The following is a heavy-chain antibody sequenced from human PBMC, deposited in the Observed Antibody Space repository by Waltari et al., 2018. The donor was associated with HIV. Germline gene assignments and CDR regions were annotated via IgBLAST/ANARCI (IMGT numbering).Heavy chain of an antibody. D-gene: IGHD4-17*01. Sequence: QVQLVESGGGVVQPGRSLRLSCAASGFTFSNYGMHWVRQGPGKGLEWVAVISLDGSNKYYADSVKGRFTISRDNSKNTLYLQMNSLRAEDTAVYYCAKSGKIVSVRTVTMYFQYWGQGTLVTVSS. CDR1: GFTFSNYG. V-gene: IGHV3-30*18. J-gene: IGHJ1*01. CDR2: ISLDGSNK. CDR3: AKSGKIVSVRTVTMYFQY.